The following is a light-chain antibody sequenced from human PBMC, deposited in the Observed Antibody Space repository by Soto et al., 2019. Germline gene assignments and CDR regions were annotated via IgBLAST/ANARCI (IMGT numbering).Light chain of an antibody. Sequence: DIQMTQSPSSLSASVGDRVTISCRASQNIASYLNWYQQSPGKAPKLLIYAASNLHSGVPSKFSGSGSGTEFTLTISSLQLEDFATYFCQQSYSTPYTFGQGTKLE. CDR2: AAS. CDR1: QNIASY. J-gene: IGKJ2*01. CDR3: QQSYSTPYT. V-gene: IGKV1-39*01.